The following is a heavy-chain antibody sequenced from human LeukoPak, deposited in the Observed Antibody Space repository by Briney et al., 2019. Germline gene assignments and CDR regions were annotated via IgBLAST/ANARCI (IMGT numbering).Heavy chain of an antibody. CDR1: GFNITRNY. D-gene: IGHD3-3*01. V-gene: IGHV3-66*04. CDR2: IYSGGHT. J-gene: IGHJ4*02. Sequence: PGGSLRLSCTASGFNITRNYMSWTRQAPGKGLEWVSVIYSGGHTYYADSVKGRFTISRGNSKNTVYLQMNSLRAENTAVYYCAKLGNDFWSGYSSYLDYWGQGTLVTVSS. CDR3: AKLGNDFWSGYSSYLDY.